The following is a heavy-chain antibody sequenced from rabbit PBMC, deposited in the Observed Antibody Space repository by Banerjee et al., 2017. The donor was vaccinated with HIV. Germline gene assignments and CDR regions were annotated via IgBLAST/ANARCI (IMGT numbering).Heavy chain of an antibody. CDR1: GSDISSNA. Sequence: QEQLVESGGGLVQPEGSLTLTCKASGSDISSNAMCWVRQAPGKGLELIACIYSSNGDKWYASWVNGRFTISRSTSLNTVDLKMTSLTVADTATYFCARRPAGYAYAMNLWGPGTLVTVS. CDR2: IYSSNGDK. V-gene: IGHV1S47*01. J-gene: IGHJ4*01. D-gene: IGHD6-1*01. CDR3: ARRPAGYAYAMNL.